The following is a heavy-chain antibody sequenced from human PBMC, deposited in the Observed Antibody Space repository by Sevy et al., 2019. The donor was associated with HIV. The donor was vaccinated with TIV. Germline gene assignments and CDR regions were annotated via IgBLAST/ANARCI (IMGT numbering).Heavy chain of an antibody. D-gene: IGHD6-19*01. Sequence: GGSLRLSCAASGFTFSSYWMSWVRQAPGKGLEWVANIKQDGSGKYYVDSVKGRFTISRDNAKNSLYLQMNSLRAEDTAVYYCARTPYSSGWSLWGDYYYYYMDVWGKGTTVTVSS. CDR1: GFTFSSYW. V-gene: IGHV3-7*01. CDR2: IKQDGSGK. CDR3: ARTPYSSGWSLWGDYYYYYMDV. J-gene: IGHJ6*03.